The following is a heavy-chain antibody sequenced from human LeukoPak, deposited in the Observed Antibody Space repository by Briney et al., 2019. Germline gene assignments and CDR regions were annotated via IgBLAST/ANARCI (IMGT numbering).Heavy chain of an antibody. Sequence: SETLSLTCTVSGYSISSGYYWGWIRQPPGKGLEWIGSIYHSGSTYYNPSLKSRVTISVDTSKNQFSLKLSSVTAADTAVYYCARSAYYYGSGSRGIDFYYFDYWGQGTQVTVSS. CDR3: ARSAYYYGSGSRGIDFYYFDY. D-gene: IGHD3-10*01. CDR2: IYHSGST. V-gene: IGHV4-38-2*02. CDR1: GYSISSGYY. J-gene: IGHJ4*02.